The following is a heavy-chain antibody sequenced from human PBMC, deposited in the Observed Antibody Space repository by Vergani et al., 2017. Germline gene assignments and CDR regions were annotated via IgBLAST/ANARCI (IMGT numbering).Heavy chain of an antibody. Sequence: EVQLEVSGGGLVLPGRSLRLSCVASGFTSAGYAMHWVRQAPGKGLEWVSGISWNSNSIGYADSVKGRFTISRDNDKNSLYLQMNSLRAEDTALYYCAKDLGTSSGGGWFDPWGQGTLVTVSS. J-gene: IGHJ5*02. D-gene: IGHD6-6*01. CDR2: ISWNSNSI. V-gene: IGHV3-9*02. CDR3: AKDLGTSSGGGWFDP. CDR1: GFTSAGYA.